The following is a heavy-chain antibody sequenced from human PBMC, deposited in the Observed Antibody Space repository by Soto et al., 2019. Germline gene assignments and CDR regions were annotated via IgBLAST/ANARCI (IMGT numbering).Heavy chain of an antibody. CDR2: ITGGSTYT. V-gene: IGHV3-11*06. CDR1: GFTFSDYH. CDR3: ARDISENTRAFDY. Sequence: PGGSLRLSCAASGFTFSDYHMTWIRQAPGKGLEWVSYITGGSTYTNYADSVRGRFTVSRDNAKNSLFLQMNSLRAEDTAVYYCARDISENTRAFDYWGQGTLVTVSS. J-gene: IGHJ4*02. D-gene: IGHD1-7*01.